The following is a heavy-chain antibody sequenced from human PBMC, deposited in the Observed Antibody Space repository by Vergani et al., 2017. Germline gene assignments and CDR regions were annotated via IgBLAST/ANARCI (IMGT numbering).Heavy chain of an antibody. J-gene: IGHJ3*02. Sequence: EVQLLESGGGLVQPGGSLRLTCAASEFTFSNYAMNWVRQAPGKGLEWVGRIKSKTDGGTTDYAAPVKGRFTISRDDSKNTLYLQMNSLKTEDTAVYYCTTDRYCSSTSCNDAFDIWGQGTMVTVSS. D-gene: IGHD2-2*01. CDR3: TTDRYCSSTSCNDAFDI. CDR1: EFTFSNYA. V-gene: IGHV3-15*01. CDR2: IKSKTDGGTT.